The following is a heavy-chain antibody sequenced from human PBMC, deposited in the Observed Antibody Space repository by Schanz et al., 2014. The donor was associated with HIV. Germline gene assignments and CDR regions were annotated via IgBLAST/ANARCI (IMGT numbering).Heavy chain of an antibody. Sequence: QVQLVESGGGVVQPGRSLRLSCAASGFTFSSYGMHWVRQAPGKGLEWVAVIWYDGSNKYYADSVKGRFTISRDNSRKTLYLQMNSLRAEDTALYYCATTLYPYTSSSDYYYGMDVGGQGTTVTVSS. V-gene: IGHV3-33*01. D-gene: IGHD6-6*01. CDR2: IWYDGSNK. J-gene: IGHJ6*02. CDR3: ATTLYPYTSSSDYYYGMDV. CDR1: GFTFSSYG.